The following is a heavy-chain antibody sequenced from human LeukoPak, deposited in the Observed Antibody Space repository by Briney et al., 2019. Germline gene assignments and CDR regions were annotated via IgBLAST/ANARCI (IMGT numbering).Heavy chain of an antibody. Sequence: SETLSLTCTVSGGSISSYYWSWIRQPAGKGLEWIGRIYTSGSTNYNPSLKSRVTMSVDTSKNQFSLKLSSVTAADTAVYYCARDDYGSGNYSTFDYWGQGTLVTVSS. J-gene: IGHJ4*02. V-gene: IGHV4-4*07. CDR3: ARDDYGSGNYSTFDY. D-gene: IGHD3-10*01. CDR2: IYTSGST. CDR1: GGSISSYY.